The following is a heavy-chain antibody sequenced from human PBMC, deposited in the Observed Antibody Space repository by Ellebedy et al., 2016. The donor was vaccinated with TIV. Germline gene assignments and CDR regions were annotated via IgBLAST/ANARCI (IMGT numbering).Heavy chain of an antibody. CDR1: GFIVSSNY. D-gene: IGHD1-26*01. Sequence: GESLKISCAASGFIVSSNYMSWVRQAPGKGLEWVSVIYSGGSTYYADSVKGRFTISRDNSKNTLYLQMNSLRAEDTAVYYCARGEYSGSFYFDYWGQGTLVTVSS. CDR2: IYSGGST. CDR3: ARGEYSGSFYFDY. J-gene: IGHJ4*02. V-gene: IGHV3-53*01.